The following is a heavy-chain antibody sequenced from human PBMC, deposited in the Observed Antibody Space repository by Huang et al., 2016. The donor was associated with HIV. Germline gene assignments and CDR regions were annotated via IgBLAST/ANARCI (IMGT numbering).Heavy chain of an antibody. CDR2: IIPMVGTA. CDR3: ASSGYYYISYYYMDV. Sequence: QVQLVQSGAEVKKPGSSVKVSCKASGGTFSSYAFSWVRQAPGQGLEWMVGIIPMVGTANYAQKCQGRVTIIADESTSTAYMELSSLRSEDTAVYYCASSGYYYISYYYMDVWGKGTTVTVSS. V-gene: IGHV1-69*12. D-gene: IGHD3-22*01. CDR1: GGTFSSYA. J-gene: IGHJ6*03.